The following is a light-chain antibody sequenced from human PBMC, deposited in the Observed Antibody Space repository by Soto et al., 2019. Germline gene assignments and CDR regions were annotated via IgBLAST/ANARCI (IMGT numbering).Light chain of an antibody. CDR2: AAS. CDR3: QQYKNSPPLT. J-gene: IGKJ4*01. Sequence: EIVMTQSPATLSVSPGETATLSCRASQSVGSAVAWYQHKPGQAPRLLIVAASIRATGVPGRFSGGGSGTEYSLTISRLQSEDVAVYYCQQYKNSPPLTFGGGTTVEIK. CDR1: QSVGSA. V-gene: IGKV3-15*01.